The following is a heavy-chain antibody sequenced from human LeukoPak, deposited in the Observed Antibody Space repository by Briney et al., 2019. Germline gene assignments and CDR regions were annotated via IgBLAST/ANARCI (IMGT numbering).Heavy chain of an antibody. D-gene: IGHD2-2*01. V-gene: IGHV4-38-2*01. CDR1: GYSISSGYY. Sequence: PPETLSLTCAVSGYSISSGYYWAWIRQPPGKGLEWIGSMYHSGSTYDSPSLKSRVTMSVDTSKNQFSLKLTSVTAADTAVYYCARQRYCHSTSCYFDYWGQGTLVTVSS. J-gene: IGHJ4*02. CDR2: MYHSGST. CDR3: ARQRYCHSTSCYFDY.